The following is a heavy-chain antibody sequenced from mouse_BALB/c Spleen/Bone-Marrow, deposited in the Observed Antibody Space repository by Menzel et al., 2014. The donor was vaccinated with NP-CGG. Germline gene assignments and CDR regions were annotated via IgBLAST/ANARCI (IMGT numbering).Heavy chain of an antibody. V-gene: IGHV1-9*01. D-gene: IGHD1-3*01. CDR2: ILPGSGST. CDR3: ARYNNYFDY. J-gene: IGHJ2*01. CDR1: GYTFSSYW. Sequence: QVQLQQSGAELMKPGASVKISCKATGYTFSSYWIEWVKQRPGHGLEWIGEILPGSGSTNYNEKFKGKATLTVDKSSSTAYMQLKSLTSEDSAVYYCARYNNYFDYWGQGTTLTVSS.